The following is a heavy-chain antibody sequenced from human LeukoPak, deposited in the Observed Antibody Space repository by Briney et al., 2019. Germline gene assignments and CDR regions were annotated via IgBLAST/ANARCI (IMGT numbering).Heavy chain of an antibody. CDR3: AKDDGKVLRYFDWSYFDY. CDR2: ISGSGGST. V-gene: IGHV3-23*01. D-gene: IGHD3-9*01. J-gene: IGHJ4*02. Sequence: LAGGSLRLSCAASGFTFSSYAMSWVRQAPGKGLEWVSAISGSGGSTYYADSVKGRFTISRDNSKNTLYLQMNSLRAEDTAVYYCAKDDGKVLRYFDWSYFDYWGQGTLVTVSS. CDR1: GFTFSSYA.